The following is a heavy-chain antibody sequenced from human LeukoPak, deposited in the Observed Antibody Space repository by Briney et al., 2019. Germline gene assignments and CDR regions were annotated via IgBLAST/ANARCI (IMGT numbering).Heavy chain of an antibody. CDR1: GFTFSSYA. D-gene: IGHD3-22*01. V-gene: IGHV3-30*04. CDR3: ARDAYRFRSYYDSSGYPD. J-gene: IGHJ4*02. Sequence: GGSLRLSCAASGFTFSSYAMHWVRQAPGKGLEGVAVISYDGSNKYYADSVKGRFTISRDNSKNTLYMQMNSLRAEDTAVYYCARDAYRFRSYYDSSGYPDWGQGTLVTVSS. CDR2: ISYDGSNK.